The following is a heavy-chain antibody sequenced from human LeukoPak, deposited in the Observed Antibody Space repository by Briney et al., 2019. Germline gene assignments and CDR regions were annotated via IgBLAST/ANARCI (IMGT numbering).Heavy chain of an antibody. D-gene: IGHD2-15*01. Sequence: QAGGPLRLSCAASGFSFSAYWMTWVRQAPGTGLEWVANINPAGTEAYYVDPVKGRFTISRDNAKNLLYLQMNSLRAEDTAVYYCARFGYVAAVDLWGQGTLVTVSS. CDR1: GFSFSAYW. CDR3: ARFGYVAAVDL. V-gene: IGHV3-7*01. J-gene: IGHJ4*02. CDR2: INPAGTEA.